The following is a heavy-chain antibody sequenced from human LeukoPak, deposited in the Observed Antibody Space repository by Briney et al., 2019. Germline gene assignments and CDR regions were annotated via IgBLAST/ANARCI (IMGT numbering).Heavy chain of an antibody. Sequence: PSETLSLTCTVSGGSISSYYWSWIRQPPGKGLEWIGYIYYSGSTNYNPSLKSRVTISVDTSKNQFSLKLSSVTAADTAVYYCARRFDYYDSSGYSEYYFDYWGQGTLVTVSS. D-gene: IGHD3-22*01. V-gene: IGHV4-59*08. CDR3: ARRFDYYDSSGYSEYYFDY. CDR2: IYYSGST. J-gene: IGHJ4*02. CDR1: GGSISSYY.